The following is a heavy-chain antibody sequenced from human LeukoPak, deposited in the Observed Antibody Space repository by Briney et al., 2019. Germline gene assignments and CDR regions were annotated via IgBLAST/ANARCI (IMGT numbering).Heavy chain of an antibody. CDR2: INPSGGST. V-gene: IGHV1-46*01. CDR1: GYTFTSYY. D-gene: IGHD3-22*01. Sequence: ASVKVSCKASGYTFTSYYMHWVRQAPGQGLEWMGIINPSGGSTSYAQKFQGRVTMTEDTSTDTAYMELSSLRSEDTAVYYCASRGGYDSSGYYSIDYWGQGTLVTVSS. CDR3: ASRGGYDSSGYYSIDY. J-gene: IGHJ4*02.